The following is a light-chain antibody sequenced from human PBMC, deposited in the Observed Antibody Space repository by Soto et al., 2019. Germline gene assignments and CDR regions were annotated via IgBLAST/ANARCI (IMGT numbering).Light chain of an antibody. J-gene: IGLJ1*01. Sequence: ALTQPPSASGSPGQSVTFSCTGTSSDVGRYNYVSWYQQHPGKAPKLLIYGVTQRPSGVPDRFSGSKSGNTASLTVSGLQDEDEGYYYCSSYAGSNIYVFGTGTKVTVL. CDR3: SSYAGSNIYV. V-gene: IGLV2-8*01. CDR2: GVT. CDR1: SSDVGRYNY.